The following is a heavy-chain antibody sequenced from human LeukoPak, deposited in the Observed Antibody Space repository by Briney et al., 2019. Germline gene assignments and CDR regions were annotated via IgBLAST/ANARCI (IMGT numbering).Heavy chain of an antibody. D-gene: IGHD6-13*01. V-gene: IGHV3-13*01. CDR3: ARGFAAAGTCRALCSWFDP. CDR1: GFTFSSYD. Sequence: GGSLRLSCAASGFTFSSYDMHWVRQATGKGLEWVSAIGTAGDTYYPGSVKGRFTISRENAKNSLYLQMNSLRAGDTAVHYCARGFAAAGTCRALCSWFDPWGQGTLVTVSS. CDR2: IGTAGDT. J-gene: IGHJ5*02.